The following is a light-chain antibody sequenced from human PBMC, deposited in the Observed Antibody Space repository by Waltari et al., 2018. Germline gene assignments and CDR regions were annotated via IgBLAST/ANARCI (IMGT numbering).Light chain of an antibody. J-gene: IGLJ3*02. CDR1: NNAIGAHNL. CDR3: SSSAGTNNKHVV. V-gene: IGLV2-14*03. CDR2: DVS. Sequence: QSALTQPASVSGSVGQSISISCTGSNNAIGAHNLVSWYQQYPGKPPKLVIYDVSNRPSGVSNRFSASKSGTTASLTISVLQADDEADYYCSSSAGTNNKHVVFGGGTKLTVL.